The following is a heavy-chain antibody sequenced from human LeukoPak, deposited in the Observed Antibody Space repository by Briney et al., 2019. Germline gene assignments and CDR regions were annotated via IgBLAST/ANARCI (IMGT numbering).Heavy chain of an antibody. CDR2: MNPNSGNT. D-gene: IGHD6-13*01. CDR1: GYTFTNYD. CDR3: ARPTSIAAAEQNGAFDI. Sequence: GASVKVSCKASGYTFTNYDINWVRQAAGQGLEWMGWMNPNSGNTGYAQKFQGRVNMTRNTSISTAYMEVSRLRSEDTAVYYCARPTSIAAAEQNGAFDIWGQGTMVTVSS. V-gene: IGHV1-8*01. J-gene: IGHJ3*02.